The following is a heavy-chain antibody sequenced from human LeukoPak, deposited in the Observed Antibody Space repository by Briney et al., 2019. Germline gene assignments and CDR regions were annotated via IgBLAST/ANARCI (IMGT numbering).Heavy chain of an antibody. J-gene: IGHJ3*02. Sequence: SETLSLTCTVSGGSISSYHWSWIRQPPGKGLQWIGFIYSSGSTNYNPSLKSRVTISLDTSKNQFSMRVSSVTSADTAVYYCARGNSGYDYAFDIWGQGTMVTVSS. D-gene: IGHD5-12*01. V-gene: IGHV4-59*01. CDR1: GGSISSYH. CDR2: IYSSGST. CDR3: ARGNSGYDYAFDI.